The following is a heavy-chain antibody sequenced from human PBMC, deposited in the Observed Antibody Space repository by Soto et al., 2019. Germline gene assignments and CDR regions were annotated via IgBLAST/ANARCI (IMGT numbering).Heavy chain of an antibody. J-gene: IGHJ3*02. V-gene: IGHV3-30*18. D-gene: IGHD3-10*01. CDR1: GFTFSSYG. CDR2: ISYDGSNK. CDR3: AKGESILWFGPDAFDI. Sequence: QVQLVESGGGVVQPGRSLRLSCAASGFTFSSYGMHWVRQAPGKGLEWVAVISYDGSNKYYADSVKGRFTISRDNSKNTLYLQMNSLRAEDTAGYYCAKGESILWFGPDAFDIWGQGTMVTVSS.